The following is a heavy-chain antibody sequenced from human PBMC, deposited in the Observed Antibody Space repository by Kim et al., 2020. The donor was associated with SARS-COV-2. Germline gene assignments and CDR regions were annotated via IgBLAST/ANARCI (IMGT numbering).Heavy chain of an antibody. Sequence: SETLSLTCTVSGGSISSGSYYWSWIRQPAGKGLEWIGRIYTSGSTNYNPSLKSRVTISVDTSKNQFSLKLSSVTAADTAVYYCAREGSIAVAGLLWGQGTSATVSS. CDR3: AREGSIAVAGLL. CDR1: GGSISSGSYY. CDR2: IYTSGST. V-gene: IGHV4-61*02. J-gene: IGHJ4*02. D-gene: IGHD6-19*01.